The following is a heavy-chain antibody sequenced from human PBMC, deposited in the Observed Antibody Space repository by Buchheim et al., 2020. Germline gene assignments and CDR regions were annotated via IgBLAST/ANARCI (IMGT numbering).Heavy chain of an antibody. CDR2: IYYSGST. D-gene: IGHD6-6*01. J-gene: IGHJ4*02. Sequence: QVQLQQWGAGLLKPSETLSLTCAVYGGSFSGYYWSWIRQPPGKGLEWIGYIYYSGSTNYNPSLKSRVTISVDTSKNKFSLKLSSVTAADTAVYYCARLGESIAASRIDYWGQGTL. CDR1: GGSFSGYY. CDR3: ARLGESIAASRIDY. V-gene: IGHV4-34*11.